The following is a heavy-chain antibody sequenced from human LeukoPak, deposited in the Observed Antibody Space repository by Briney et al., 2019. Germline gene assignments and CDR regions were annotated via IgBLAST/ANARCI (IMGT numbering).Heavy chain of an antibody. CDR3: ARDCLIATTGNWFDP. J-gene: IGHJ5*02. CDR2: IIPIFGTA. V-gene: IGHV1-69*05. CDR1: GGTFSSYA. Sequence: SVKVSCKASGGTFSSYAISWVRQAPGQGLEWMGGIIPIFGTANYAQKFQGRVTITTDESTSTAYMELSSLRSEDTAVYYCARDCLIATTGNWFDPWGQGTLVTVSS. D-gene: IGHD6-13*01.